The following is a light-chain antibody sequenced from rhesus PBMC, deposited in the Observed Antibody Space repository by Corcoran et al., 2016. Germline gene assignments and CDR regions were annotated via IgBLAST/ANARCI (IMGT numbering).Light chain of an antibody. J-gene: IGLJ1*01. CDR1: SSDIGGYNR. V-gene: IGLV2-13*02. CDR3: SSYASSSAYI. CDR2: EVS. Sequence: QAALTQSPSVSGSPGQSVTISCTGTSSDIGGYNRVSLYQQHPGNAPKLMIYEVSKRPSGVSDRFSGSKSGNTASLPISGLQAEDEADYDCSSYASSSAYIFGAGTRLTVL.